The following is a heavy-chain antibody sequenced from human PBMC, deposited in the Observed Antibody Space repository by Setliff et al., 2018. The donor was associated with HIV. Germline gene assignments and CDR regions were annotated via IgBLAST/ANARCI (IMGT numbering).Heavy chain of an antibody. CDR3: AREIVTLYTGGHYLYGIDV. D-gene: IGHD3-22*01. J-gene: IGHJ6*02. V-gene: IGHV3-7*01. CDR1: GFTFSSYS. Sequence: GGSLRLSCAGSGFTFSSYSMNWVRQAPGKGLEWVANIKQDGSEKYYVDSVKGRFTISRENARNSLYLQMNSLRAGDTAVYYCAREIVTLYTGGHYLYGIDVWGQGTAITVSS. CDR2: IKQDGSEK.